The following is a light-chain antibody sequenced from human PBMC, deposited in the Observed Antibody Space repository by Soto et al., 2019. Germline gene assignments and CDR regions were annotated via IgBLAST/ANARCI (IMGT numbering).Light chain of an antibody. CDR1: QSVRNN. V-gene: IGKV3-15*01. Sequence: EIVMTQSPVTLSVSPGEGATLFCRASQSVRNNLAWYQQKPGLAPRLLIYAVSTRATGVPARFSGNGSETEFTLTISGMQSDDFALYYCQQYNKWPPWTFGQATKVEIK. CDR3: QQYNKWPPWT. CDR2: AVS. J-gene: IGKJ1*01.